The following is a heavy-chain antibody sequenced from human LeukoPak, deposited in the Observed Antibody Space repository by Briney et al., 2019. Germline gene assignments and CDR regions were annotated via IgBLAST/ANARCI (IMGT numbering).Heavy chain of an antibody. CDR3: ARLTGDVFDY. CDR1: GYTFTSYD. V-gene: IGHV1-18*01. CDR2: ISAYNGNT. J-gene: IGHJ4*02. Sequence: ASVKVSCKASGYTFTSYDINWVRQATGQGLEWMGWISAYNGNTNYAQKLQGRVTMTTDTSTSTAYMELRSLRSDDTAVYYCARLTGDVFDYWGQGTLVTVSS. D-gene: IGHD7-27*01.